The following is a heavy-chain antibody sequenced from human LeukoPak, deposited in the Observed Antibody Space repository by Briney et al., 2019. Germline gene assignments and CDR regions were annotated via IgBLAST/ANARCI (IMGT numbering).Heavy chain of an antibody. CDR3: AKEEGYNAH. Sequence: SETLSFTCAVYGGSFNGYWSWVRQTPGKGLEWIGEISHTGNTKYNPSLTSRVTISVDMSRTQFSLKLTSVTAADTAVYYRAKEEGYNAHWGQGTLVTVSS. J-gene: IGHJ4*02. D-gene: IGHD5-24*01. CDR1: GGSFNGY. V-gene: IGHV4-34*01. CDR2: ISHTGNT.